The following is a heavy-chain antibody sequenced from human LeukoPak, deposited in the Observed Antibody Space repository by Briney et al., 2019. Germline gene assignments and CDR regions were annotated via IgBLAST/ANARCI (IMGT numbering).Heavy chain of an antibody. Sequence: SVKVSCKASGGTFSGYAISWVRQAPGQGLEWMGGIIPIFGTANYAQKFQGRVTITADESTSTAYMELSSLRSEDTAVYYCASMRYSSSWYEDAFDIWGQGTMVTVSS. CDR1: GGTFSGYA. CDR2: IIPIFGTA. D-gene: IGHD6-13*01. V-gene: IGHV1-69*13. J-gene: IGHJ3*02. CDR3: ASMRYSSSWYEDAFDI.